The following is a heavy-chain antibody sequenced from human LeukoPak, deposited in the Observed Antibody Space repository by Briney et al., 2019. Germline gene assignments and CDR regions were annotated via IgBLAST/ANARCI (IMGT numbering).Heavy chain of an antibody. CDR3: ARYEGYYYYMDV. Sequence: SVKVSCKASGGTFSSYAISWVRQAPGQGLEWMGGIIPIFGTTNYAQKFQDRVTITADKSTSTAYMELSSLRSEDTAVYYCARYEGYYYYMDVWGKGTTVTISS. CDR2: IIPIFGTT. J-gene: IGHJ6*03. V-gene: IGHV1-69*06. D-gene: IGHD3-16*01. CDR1: GGTFSSYA.